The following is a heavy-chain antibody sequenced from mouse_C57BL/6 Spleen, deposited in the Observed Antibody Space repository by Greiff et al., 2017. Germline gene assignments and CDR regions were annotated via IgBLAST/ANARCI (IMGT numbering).Heavy chain of an antibody. V-gene: IGHV1-62-2*01. CDR2: CYPGGGGI. J-gene: IGHJ3*01. Sequence: VQLQQSGAELVKPGASVKLSCKASGYTFTEYTIHWVKQRSGQGLEWIGWCYPGGGGIKYNEKFKDKATLTADKSSGTVYMELIRLTTEDSAVYFCARHGDSSGHIWFAYWGQGTLVTVSA. CDR1: GYTFTEYT. D-gene: IGHD3-2*02. CDR3: ARHGDSSGHIWFAY.